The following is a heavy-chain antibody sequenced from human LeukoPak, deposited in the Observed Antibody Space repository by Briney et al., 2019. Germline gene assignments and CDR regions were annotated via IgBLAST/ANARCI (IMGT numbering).Heavy chain of an antibody. CDR1: GFTFSSYS. Sequence: GESLRLSCAASGFTFSSYSMNWVRQAPGKGLEWVSYISSASNTIYYADSVKGRFTISRDDAKNSLYLQMNSLRAEDTAMYYCARDGWFGDYNWFDPWGQGTLVTVSS. CDR3: ARDGWFGDYNWFDP. J-gene: IGHJ5*02. CDR2: ISSASNTI. V-gene: IGHV3-48*01. D-gene: IGHD3-10*01.